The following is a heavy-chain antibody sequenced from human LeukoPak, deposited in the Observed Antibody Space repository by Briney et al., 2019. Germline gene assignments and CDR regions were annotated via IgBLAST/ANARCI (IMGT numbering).Heavy chain of an antibody. V-gene: IGHV4-59*08. CDR2: LYYSGYS. CDR3: ARHSIASDGARLFDY. Sequence: PSEILSLTCTVSGGSITSYYWAWLRQPPGKGLEWIGYLYYSGYSNYNPSLKSRVSMSVDTSKNQFSLKLTSVTAADTAVYYCARHSIASDGARLFDYWGRGTLVTVSS. CDR1: GGSITSYY. D-gene: IGHD2-21*01. J-gene: IGHJ4*02.